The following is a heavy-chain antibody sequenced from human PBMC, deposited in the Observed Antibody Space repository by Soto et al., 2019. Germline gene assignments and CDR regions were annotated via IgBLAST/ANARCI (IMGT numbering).Heavy chain of an antibody. D-gene: IGHD3-22*01. CDR2: IKQDGSEK. CDR3: ARARYYYDSSGSYYLNY. V-gene: IGHV3-7*04. CDR1: GFTFCRYW. J-gene: IGHJ4*02. Sequence: GGSLRLSCAASGFTFCRYWMSWVRQAPGKGLEWVANIKQDGSEKYYVDSVEGRFTISRDNAENPLYLQMHSLRAEDTAVYYCARARYYYDSSGSYYLNYWGQGTLVTVSS.